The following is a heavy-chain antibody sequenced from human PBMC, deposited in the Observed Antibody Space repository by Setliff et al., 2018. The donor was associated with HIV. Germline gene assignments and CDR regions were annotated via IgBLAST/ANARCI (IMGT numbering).Heavy chain of an antibody. CDR2: IYYSGST. CDR3: ARGIGPLPNWENFYYSMDV. J-gene: IGHJ6*03. D-gene: IGHD1-26*01. V-gene: IGHV4-39*01. CDR1: GGSISSSSYY. Sequence: ASETLSLTCTVSGGSISSSSYYWGWIRQPPGKGLEWIGSIYYSGSTYSNPSLKSRVTISADTSKNQISLKLNPVTAADTAVYYCARGIGPLPNWENFYYSMDVWGKGTTVTVSS.